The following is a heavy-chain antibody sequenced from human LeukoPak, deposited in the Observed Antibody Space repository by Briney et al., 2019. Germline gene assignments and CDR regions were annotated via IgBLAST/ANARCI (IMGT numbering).Heavy chain of an antibody. Sequence: GGSLRLSCAASGFTFSSYGMHWVRQAPGKGLEWVAVISYDGSNKYYAHSVKGRFTISRDNSKNTLYLQVNSLRAEDTAVYFCARTRTDFVGYYFDYWGQGTLVTVSS. CDR3: ARTRTDFVGYYFDY. CDR1: GFTFSSYG. J-gene: IGHJ4*02. V-gene: IGHV3-30*03. D-gene: IGHD3/OR15-3a*01. CDR2: ISYDGSNK.